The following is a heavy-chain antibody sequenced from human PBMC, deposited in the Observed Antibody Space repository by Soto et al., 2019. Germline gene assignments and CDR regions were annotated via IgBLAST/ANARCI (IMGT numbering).Heavy chain of an antibody. CDR3: ARMGLHLGELSRNWFDP. J-gene: IGHJ5*02. CDR2: IYHSGST. D-gene: IGHD3-16*02. V-gene: IGHV4-34*01. CDR1: GGSFSGYY. Sequence: SETLSLTCAVYGGSFSGYYWSWIRQPPGKGLEWIGEIYHSGSTNYNPSLKSRLNISLDTSNNHLSLRLTSVTAADTAVYYCARMGLHLGELSRNWFDPWGRGTLVTVSS.